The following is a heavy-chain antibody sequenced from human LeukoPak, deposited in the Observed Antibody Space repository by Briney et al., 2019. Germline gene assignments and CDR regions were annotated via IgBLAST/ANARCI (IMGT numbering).Heavy chain of an antibody. D-gene: IGHD3-9*01. CDR1: GGSILSSSYY. Sequence: PSETLSLTCTVSGGSILSSSYYWGWIRQPPGKGLEWIGSIYYSGTTYYNPSLKSRVTISVDTSKNQFSLKLSSVTAADTAVYYCARQRTRLRYFDWIKDAFDIWGQGTMVTVSS. V-gene: IGHV4-39*07. J-gene: IGHJ3*02. CDR3: ARQRTRLRYFDWIKDAFDI. CDR2: IYYSGTT.